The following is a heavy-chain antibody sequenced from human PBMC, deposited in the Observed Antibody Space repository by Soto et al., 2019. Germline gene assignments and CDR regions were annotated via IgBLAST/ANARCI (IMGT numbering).Heavy chain of an antibody. CDR2: IWYDGSNR. D-gene: IGHD3-22*01. CDR3: ARVRSGYYPTLDY. J-gene: IGHJ4*02. Sequence: QVQLVESGGGVVQPGRSLRLSCAASGFTFSSYGMHWVRQAPGKGLEWVAVIWYDGSNRYYADPVRGRFTISRDNSKNTLYLQMNSLRAEDTAVFYCARVRSGYYPTLDYWGQGTLVTVSS. V-gene: IGHV3-33*01. CDR1: GFTFSSYG.